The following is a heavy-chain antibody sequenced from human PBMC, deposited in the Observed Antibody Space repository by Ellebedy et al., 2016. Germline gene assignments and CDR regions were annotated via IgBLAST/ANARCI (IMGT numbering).Heavy chain of an antibody. CDR1: GFTFTNYA. J-gene: IGHJ6*03. Sequence: GGSLRLSXPAPGFTFTNYAIHWVRQAPGKGLEWVAVISYDGSNEYYADSVKGRFTISRDNSKNTLYLQMNSLRAEDTAVYFCAKDLHGYDYYYFYYMDVWGKGTTVTVSS. D-gene: IGHD5-12*01. CDR3: AKDLHGYDYYYFYYMDV. CDR2: ISYDGSNE. V-gene: IGHV3-30*18.